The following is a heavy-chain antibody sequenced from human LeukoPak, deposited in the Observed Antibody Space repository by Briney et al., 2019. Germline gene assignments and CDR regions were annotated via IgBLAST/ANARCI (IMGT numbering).Heavy chain of an antibody. J-gene: IGHJ3*02. Sequence: SETLSLTCTVSGGSISSNSYYWDWLRQPPGKGLEWIGSIYYSGSTYYTPSLKSRVTITVDTSKNQFSLKLSSVTAADTAVYYCARDMSSSSDDSFDIWGQGTMVTVSS. V-gene: IGHV4-39*07. CDR1: GGSISSNSYY. D-gene: IGHD6-13*01. CDR2: IYYSGST. CDR3: ARDMSSSSDDSFDI.